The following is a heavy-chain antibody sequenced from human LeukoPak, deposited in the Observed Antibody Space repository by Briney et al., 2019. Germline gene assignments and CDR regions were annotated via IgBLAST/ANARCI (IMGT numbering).Heavy chain of an antibody. Sequence: PSETLSLTCTVSGGSISSSSYYWGWIAQPPGKGLEWIGSIYYSGSTYYNPSLKSRVTISVDTSKTQFSLKLSSVTAADTAVYYGARPPGIAVAGPFDYWGQGTLVTVSS. V-gene: IGHV4-39*01. D-gene: IGHD6-19*01. J-gene: IGHJ4*02. CDR1: GGSISSSSYY. CDR3: ARPPGIAVAGPFDY. CDR2: IYYSGST.